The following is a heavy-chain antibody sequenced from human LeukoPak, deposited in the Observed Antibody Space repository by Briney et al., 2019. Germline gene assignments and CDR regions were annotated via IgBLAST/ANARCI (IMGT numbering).Heavy chain of an antibody. CDR2: INPTGGGT. D-gene: IGHD2-2*02. CDR3: ARERGYCASSSCYTSDAFDI. V-gene: IGHV1-2*02. J-gene: IGHJ3*02. Sequence: ASVKVSCKTSGYTFIGYSIHWVRQAPGHGLEWMGWINPTGGGTICAQRFQGRVSMTRDTSINTAYMELSRLRSDDTAVYFCARERGYCASSSCYTSDAFDIWGQGTVVTVSS. CDR1: GYTFIGYS.